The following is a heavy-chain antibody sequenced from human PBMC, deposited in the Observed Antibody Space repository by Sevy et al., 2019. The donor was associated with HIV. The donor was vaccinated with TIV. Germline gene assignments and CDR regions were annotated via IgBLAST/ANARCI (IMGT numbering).Heavy chain of an antibody. Sequence: GGSLRLSCAASGFTFSSYGLHWVRQAPGKGLEWAAVIWYDGSNKYYADSVKRRFTISRDNSNNTLYLQMNSLRAEDTAVYYCAKDSLPGIAAVGSSDYWGQGTLVTVSS. V-gene: IGHV3-33*06. CDR3: AKDSLPGIAAVGSSDY. CDR1: GFTFSSYG. CDR2: IWYDGSNK. J-gene: IGHJ4*02. D-gene: IGHD6-13*01.